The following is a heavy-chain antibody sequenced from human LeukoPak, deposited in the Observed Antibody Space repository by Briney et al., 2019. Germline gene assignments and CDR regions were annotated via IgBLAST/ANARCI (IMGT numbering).Heavy chain of an antibody. CDR2: ISAYNGNT. J-gene: IGHJ4*02. V-gene: IGHV1-18*01. CDR1: GYTFTSYG. CDR3: AREYSSSWYSYVSFFDY. D-gene: IGHD6-13*01. Sequence: GASVKVSCKASGYTFTSYGISWVRQAPGQGLEWMGWISAYNGNTNYAQKLQGRVTMTTDTSTSTAYMELRSLRSDDTAVYYCAREYSSSWYSYVSFFDYWGQGTLVTVSS.